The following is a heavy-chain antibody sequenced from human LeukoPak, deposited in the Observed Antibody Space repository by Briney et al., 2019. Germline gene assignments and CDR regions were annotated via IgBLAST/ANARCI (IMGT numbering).Heavy chain of an antibody. J-gene: IGHJ4*02. CDR3: ARQGSAYYFDF. Sequence: SETLSLTCTVSGGSISSSRYYGGWIRQPPGKGLEWIGSLYYSGNTYYNPSLKSRVTISVDTSKNQFSLKLSSVTAADTAVYYCARQGSAYYFDFWGQGLLVTVSS. CDR2: LYYSGNT. V-gene: IGHV4-39*01. D-gene: IGHD2-15*01. CDR1: GGSISSSRYY.